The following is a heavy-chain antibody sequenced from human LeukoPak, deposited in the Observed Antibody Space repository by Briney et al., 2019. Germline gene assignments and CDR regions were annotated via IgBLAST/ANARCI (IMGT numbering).Heavy chain of an antibody. CDR2: ISSSSSTI. V-gene: IGHV3-48*01. D-gene: IGHD3-22*01. CDR1: GFTFSSYS. Sequence: PGGSLRLSCAASGFTFSSYSMNWVRQAPGKGLEWVSYISSSSSTIYYADSVKGRFTISRDNAKNSLYLQMNSLRAEDTAVYYCAKDTYDSSGYWGQGTLVTVSS. J-gene: IGHJ4*02. CDR3: AKDTYDSSGY.